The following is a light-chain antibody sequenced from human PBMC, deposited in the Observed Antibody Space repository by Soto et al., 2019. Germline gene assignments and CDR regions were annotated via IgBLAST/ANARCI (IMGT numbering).Light chain of an antibody. CDR3: QQRGNFPIT. J-gene: IGKJ5*01. Sequence: EIVLTQSPATLSLSPGERATLSCRASQSISSYLDWYQQKRGQAPRLLIYDASKMATGIPARFSGSGSGTDFTLTISSLAPEDFAVYYCQQRGNFPITFGQGTRLEIK. CDR1: QSISSY. V-gene: IGKV3-11*01. CDR2: DAS.